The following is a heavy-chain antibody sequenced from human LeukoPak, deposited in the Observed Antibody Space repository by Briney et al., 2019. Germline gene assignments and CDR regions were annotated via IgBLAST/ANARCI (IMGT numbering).Heavy chain of an antibody. CDR1: GYSISSGYY. CDR3: ARSQTSGYLDY. J-gene: IGHJ4*02. V-gene: IGHV4-38-2*02. Sequence: SETLSLTCTVSGYSISSGYYWGWIRQPPGKGLEWIGSIYHSGSTYYNPSLKSRVTISVDTSKNQFSLKLSSVTAADTAVYYCARSQTSGYLDYWGQGTLVTVSS. CDR2: IYHSGST. D-gene: IGHD3-22*01.